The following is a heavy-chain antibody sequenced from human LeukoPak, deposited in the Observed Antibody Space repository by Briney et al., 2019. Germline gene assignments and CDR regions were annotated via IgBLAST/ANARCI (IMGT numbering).Heavy chain of an antibody. V-gene: IGHV4-30-4*01. J-gene: IGHJ5*02. Sequence: PSETLSLTCNVSGGSISSGDYYWSWIRQPPGQGLVWIRYIYYSGTNYYNPSLKSRVNISVDTSKNQFSLKLSSVTAADTAVYYCASAGQWYYYGSGPTDNWFDPWGQGTLVTVSS. D-gene: IGHD3-10*01. CDR3: ASAGQWYYYGSGPTDNWFDP. CDR1: GGSISSGDYY. CDR2: IYYSGTN.